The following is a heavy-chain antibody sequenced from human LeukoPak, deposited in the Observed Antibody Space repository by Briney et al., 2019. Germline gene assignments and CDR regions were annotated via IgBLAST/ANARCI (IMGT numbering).Heavy chain of an antibody. V-gene: IGHV4-59*08. CDR3: ARGWYGNP. D-gene: IGHD6-19*01. CDR2: MYSSGKS. CDR1: GGSIHNNY. J-gene: IGHJ5*02. Sequence: SETLSLTCTVSGGSIHNNYWSWIRQPPGKGLEWIGSMYSSGKSDYSPSLKNRVTMSIDTSKNQFFLKLTSVTAADTAVYYCARGWYGNPWGQGTLVTVSS.